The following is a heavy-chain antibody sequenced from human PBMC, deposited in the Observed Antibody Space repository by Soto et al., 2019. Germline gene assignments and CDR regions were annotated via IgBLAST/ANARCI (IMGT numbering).Heavy chain of an antibody. CDR1: GGTLSSYA. J-gene: IGHJ6*02. CDR3: AQRKDIVVVPAAPTYYGMDV. Sequence: GASVKVSCKSSGGTLSSYAISWVRQAPGQGLEWMGGIIPIFGTANYAQKFQGRVTITADESTSTAYMELSSLRSEDTAVYYCAQRKDIVVVPAAPTYYGMDVWGQGTTVTVSS. V-gene: IGHV1-69*13. D-gene: IGHD2-2*01. CDR2: IIPIFGTA.